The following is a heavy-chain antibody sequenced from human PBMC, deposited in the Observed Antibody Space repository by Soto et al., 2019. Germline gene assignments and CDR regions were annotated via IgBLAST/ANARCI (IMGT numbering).Heavy chain of an antibody. CDR3: AGCSGCYGQCYFDC. CDR1: GFIVSSSY. Sequence: DVQLVETGGGLIQPGGSLRLSCAASGFIVSSSYMSWVRQAPGKGLEWVSVIYSDGRTYYADSVKGRFTISRDNSKNTLYLQMNSLSAEDTAVYYCAGCSGCYGQCYFDCWGQGTGVTVSS. D-gene: IGHD6-25*01. J-gene: IGHJ4*02. V-gene: IGHV3-53*02. CDR2: IYSDGRT.